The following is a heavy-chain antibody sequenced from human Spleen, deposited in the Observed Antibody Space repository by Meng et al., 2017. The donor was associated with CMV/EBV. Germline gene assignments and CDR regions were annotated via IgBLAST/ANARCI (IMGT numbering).Heavy chain of an antibody. J-gene: IGHJ4*02. D-gene: IGHD6-19*01. CDR3: ARDALSSGGDY. Sequence: GESLKISCAASRFTFNAYALHWVRRAPGKGLEWVSSISSSGGAIQYSDSVKGRFTISRDNARNSVFLLMGSLRAEDTAFYYCARDALSSGGDYWGQGALVTVSS. V-gene: IGHV3-48*03. CDR2: ISSSGGAI. CDR1: RFTFNAYA.